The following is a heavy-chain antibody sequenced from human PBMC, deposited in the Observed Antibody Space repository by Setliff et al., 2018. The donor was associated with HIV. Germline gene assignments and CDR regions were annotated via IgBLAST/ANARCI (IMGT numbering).Heavy chain of an antibody. J-gene: IGHJ5*02. V-gene: IGHV5-51*01. CDR3: ARRHRIGSTNGLFDT. Sequence: GESLKISCKASGYTFMNYWIGWVRLVPGKGLEWVGIIYPGDFETRYGPSFRGQVTISVQKSLNTAYLQWTVLKASDTAMYYCARRHRIGSTNGLFDTWGQGTLVTVS. CDR2: IYPGDFET. CDR1: GYTFMNYW. D-gene: IGHD2-2*01.